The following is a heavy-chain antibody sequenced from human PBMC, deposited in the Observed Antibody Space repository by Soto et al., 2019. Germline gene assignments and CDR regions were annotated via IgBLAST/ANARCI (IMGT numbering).Heavy chain of an antibody. CDR1: VGTFGSYA. Sequence: GASVTVSCKASVGTFGSYAIIWVRQAPGQGLEWMGGIIPIFGTANYAQKFQGRVTITADESTSTAYMELSSLRSEDTAVYYCARGDSSSLRGYYYYGMDVWGQGTTVTVSS. J-gene: IGHJ6*02. D-gene: IGHD6-6*01. CDR3: ARGDSSSLRGYYYYGMDV. V-gene: IGHV1-69*13. CDR2: IIPIFGTA.